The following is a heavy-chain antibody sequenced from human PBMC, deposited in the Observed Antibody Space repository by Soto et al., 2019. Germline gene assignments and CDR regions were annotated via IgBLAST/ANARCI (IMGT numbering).Heavy chain of an antibody. Sequence: GESLKISCKGSGYSFTSYWIGWVRQMPGKGLELMGIIYPGDSDTRYSPSFQGQVTISADKSISTAYLQWSSLKASDTAMYYCARTDIVVVPAAVDYYYYMDVWGKGTTVTVS. J-gene: IGHJ6*03. CDR2: IYPGDSDT. V-gene: IGHV5-51*01. CDR3: ARTDIVVVPAAVDYYYYMDV. CDR1: GYSFTSYW. D-gene: IGHD2-2*01.